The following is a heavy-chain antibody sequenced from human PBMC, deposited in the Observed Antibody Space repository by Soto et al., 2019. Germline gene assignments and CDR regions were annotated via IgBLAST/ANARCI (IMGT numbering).Heavy chain of an antibody. V-gene: IGHV3-74*01. D-gene: IGHD3-22*01. Sequence: EVQLVESGGGLVQPGGSLRLSCAASGFTFSSYWMHWVRQAPGKGLVWVSRINSDGSSTSYADSVKGRFTISRDNAKNTLYLQMNSLRAEDTAVYYCARVRYYYDSSVIYYYGMDVWGQGTTVTVSS. J-gene: IGHJ6*02. CDR1: GFTFSSYW. CDR2: INSDGSST. CDR3: ARVRYYYDSSVIYYYGMDV.